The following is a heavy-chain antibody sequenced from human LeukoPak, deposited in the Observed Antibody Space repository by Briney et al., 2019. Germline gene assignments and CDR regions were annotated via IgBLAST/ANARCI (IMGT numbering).Heavy chain of an antibody. D-gene: IGHD1-26*01. CDR1: GYTFTGYY. J-gene: IGHJ4*02. V-gene: IGHV1-2*02. Sequence: ASVKVSCKASGYTFTGYYIHWVRQAPGQGLEWMGWIHPNYGGTNSAQKFQGRVTMTRDTSINTACMEVSRLRSDDTAVYYCVRDQRGSHFDYWGQGTLVTVSS. CDR3: VRDQRGSHFDY. CDR2: IHPNYGGT.